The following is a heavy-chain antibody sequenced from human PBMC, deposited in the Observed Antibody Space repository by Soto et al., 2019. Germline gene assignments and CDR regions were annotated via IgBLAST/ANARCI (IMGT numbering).Heavy chain of an antibody. Sequence: RLSCTASGFNLRDQALSWVRQAPGGGLEWVSGISGMEDRTNYADFVKGRFFISKDRAKNTLNLQMNGLRDDDTAVYYCAKTYTGGWGQGTQVTVSS. D-gene: IGHD3-10*01. CDR2: ISGMEDRT. CDR3: AKTYTGG. CDR1: GFNLRDQA. V-gene: IGHV3-23*01. J-gene: IGHJ4*02.